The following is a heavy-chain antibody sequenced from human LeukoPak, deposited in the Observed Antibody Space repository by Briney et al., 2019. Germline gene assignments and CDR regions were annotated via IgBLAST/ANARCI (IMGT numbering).Heavy chain of an antibody. CDR3: ARYDSSGYYITANTKYRMVSDAFDI. Sequence: GGSLRLSCAASGFTFSSYWMSWVRQAPGKGLEWVANIKQDGSEKYYVDSVKGRFTISRDNAKNSLYLQMNSLRAEDTAVYYCARYDSSGYYITANTKYRMVSDAFDIWGQGTMVTVSS. V-gene: IGHV3-7*01. CDR2: IKQDGSEK. D-gene: IGHD3-22*01. J-gene: IGHJ3*02. CDR1: GFTFSSYW.